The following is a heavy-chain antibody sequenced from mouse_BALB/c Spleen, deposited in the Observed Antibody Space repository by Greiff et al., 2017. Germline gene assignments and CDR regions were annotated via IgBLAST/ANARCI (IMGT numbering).Heavy chain of an antibody. CDR2: IWGDGST. V-gene: IGHV2-6-7*01. Sequence: VQGVESGPGLVAPSQSLSITCTVSGFSLTGYGVNWVRQPPGKGLEWLGMIWGDGSTDYNSALKSRLSISKDNSKSQVFLKMNSLQTDDTARYYCARDRVYDGYPFFDYWGQGTTLTVSS. CDR3: ARDRVYDGYPFFDY. J-gene: IGHJ2*01. CDR1: GFSLTGYG. D-gene: IGHD2-3*01.